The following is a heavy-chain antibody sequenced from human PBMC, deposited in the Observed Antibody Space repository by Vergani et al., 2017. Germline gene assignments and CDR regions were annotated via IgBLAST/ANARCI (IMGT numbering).Heavy chain of an antibody. D-gene: IGHD3-10*01. CDR3: ARGGLAGRFDY. Sequence: QVQLQESGPGLVKPSQTLSLTCTVSGDSISSGGYYWSRIRQHPGKGLEWIGYIYYSGSTYYNPSLKSRVTISVDTAKNQFSLKLSSVTAADTAVYYCARGGLAGRFDYWGQGTLVTVSS. CDR2: IYYSGST. V-gene: IGHV4-31*03. J-gene: IGHJ4*02. CDR1: GDSISSGGYY.